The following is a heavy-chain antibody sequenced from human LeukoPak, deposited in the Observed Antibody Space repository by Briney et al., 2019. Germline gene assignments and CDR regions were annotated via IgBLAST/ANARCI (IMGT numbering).Heavy chain of an antibody. CDR2: ITTKRSNYAT. J-gene: IGHJ4*02. D-gene: IGHD6-19*01. V-gene: IGHV3-73*01. Sequence: GGSLRLTCAASGFTFSDSDIHWVRQASGKGLEWVGRITTKRSNYATAYTASVKGRFTISRHDSENTAYLQMNSLKTEDTALYYCTTYRSGHYWGQGTLVTVSS. CDR1: GFTFSDSD. CDR3: TTYRSGHY.